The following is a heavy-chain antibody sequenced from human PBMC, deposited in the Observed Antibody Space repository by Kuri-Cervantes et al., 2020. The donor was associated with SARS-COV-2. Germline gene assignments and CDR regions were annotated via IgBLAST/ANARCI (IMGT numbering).Heavy chain of an antibody. J-gene: IGHJ6*03. Sequence: LSRTSAASGFSFSSYSMNWVRQAPGMGLEWVSSISSTSSYIYYSDSVMVRFTISRDNAKNSLYLQMNRLRAEDTAVYYCSRKYESIGSLYYYYYMDVWGKGTTVTVSS. CDR3: SRKYESIGSLYYYYYMDV. D-gene: IGHD3-22*01. V-gene: IGHV3-21*01. CDR2: ISSTSSYI. CDR1: GFSFSSYS.